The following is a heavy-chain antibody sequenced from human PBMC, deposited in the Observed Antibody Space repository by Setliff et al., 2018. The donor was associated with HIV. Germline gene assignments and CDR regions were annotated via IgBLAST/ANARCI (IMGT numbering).Heavy chain of an antibody. J-gene: IGHJ4*02. V-gene: IGHV4-39*01. CDR3: AIQYCSAGSCFSDY. D-gene: IGHD2-15*01. CDR1: SGSISDSRYY. CDR2: IYYSGSL. Sequence: SETLSLTCTVSSGSISDSRYYWGWIRQAPGKGLEWIGSIYYSGSLYYSPSLKSRLTVSVDTSKNQFSQPLSAVTATDTAVYYCAIQYCSAGSCFSDYWGQGTMVTVSS.